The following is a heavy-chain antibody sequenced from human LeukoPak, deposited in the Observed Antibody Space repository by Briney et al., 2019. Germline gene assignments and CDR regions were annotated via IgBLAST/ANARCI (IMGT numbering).Heavy chain of an antibody. CDR2: IYTSGST. D-gene: IGHD2-2*01. J-gene: IGHJ4*02. CDR1: GGSISSYY. CDR3: ARSYCSSTSCYDY. Sequence: PSETLSLTCTVSGGSISSYYWSWILQPAGKGLEWIGRIYTSGSTNYNPSLKSRVTMSVDTSKNQFSLKLSSVTAADTAVYYCARSYCSSTSCYDYWGQGTLVTVSS. V-gene: IGHV4-4*07.